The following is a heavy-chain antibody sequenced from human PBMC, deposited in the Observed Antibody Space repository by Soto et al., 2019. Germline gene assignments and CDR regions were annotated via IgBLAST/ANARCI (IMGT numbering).Heavy chain of an antibody. CDR2: INPNIGGT. J-gene: IGHJ5*02. CDR3: ARGNYDFWSGYYADWFDP. V-gene: IGHV1-2*02. Sequence: ASVKVSCKASGYTFTGYYMHWVRQAPGQGLEWMGWINPNIGGTNYAQKFQGRVTMTRDTSISTAYMELSRLRSDDTAVYYCARGNYDFWSGYYADWFDPWGQGTLVTVSS. CDR1: GYTFTGYY. D-gene: IGHD3-3*01.